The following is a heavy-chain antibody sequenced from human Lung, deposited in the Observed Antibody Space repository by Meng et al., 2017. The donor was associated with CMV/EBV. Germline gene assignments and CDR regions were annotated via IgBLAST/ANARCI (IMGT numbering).Heavy chain of an antibody. CDR1: GFTFSSYA. CDR2: MSHDGNNK. CDR3: ARDSPLLLGGLTRYYYGMDV. J-gene: IGHJ6*01. Sequence: SLKISCAASGFTFSSYAMYWVRQAPGKGLEWVSVMSHDGNNKYDADSVKGRFTISRDNSRNTLYLEMNSLRAEDTAVYFCARDSPLLLGGLTRYYYGMDVWGQGTXVTVSS. D-gene: IGHD3-16*01. V-gene: IGHV3-30-3*01.